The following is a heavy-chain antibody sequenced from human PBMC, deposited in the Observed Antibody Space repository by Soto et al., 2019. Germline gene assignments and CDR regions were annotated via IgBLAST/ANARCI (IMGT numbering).Heavy chain of an antibody. D-gene: IGHD6-19*01. Sequence: GRTPRISCAGPGESFENNGMHWVRQAPGKGLEWVAFISYDASDIFYADSVKGRFTISRDNAKNSLYLQMNSLRAEDTAVYFFARESYRSEWLPDWG. CDR1: GESFENNG. CDR3: ARESYRSEWLPD. V-gene: IGHV3-30*03. CDR2: ISYDASDI. J-gene: IGHJ1*01.